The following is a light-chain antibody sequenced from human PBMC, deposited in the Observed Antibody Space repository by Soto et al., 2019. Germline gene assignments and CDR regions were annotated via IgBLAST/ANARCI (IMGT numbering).Light chain of an antibody. CDR2: DAF. V-gene: IGKV1-33*01. CDR1: QDIGYY. J-gene: IGKJ3*01. Sequence: VQMTDSPSALSASVGDRVTNTFQASQDIGYYLNWYQHKPGKAPKLLIYDAFNFETGVPSRFSGGGSGTHFSFTISGLQPDDVETYYCQYPRHLPLFGPRTKVDIK. CDR3: QYPRHLPL.